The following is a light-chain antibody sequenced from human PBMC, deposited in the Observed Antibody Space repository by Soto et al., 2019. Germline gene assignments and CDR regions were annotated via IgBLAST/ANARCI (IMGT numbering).Light chain of an antibody. CDR2: CAS. V-gene: IGKV3-20*01. J-gene: IGKJ3*01. Sequence: EIVLTQSPGSLSLSPGERATLSCRASQSVSSSYLAWYQQTPGQAPRLLIYCASSRATGIPDRFSGSGSGTDFTLTISRLEPEDFAVYYCHQYHHWPPSFTFGHGTKVDIK. CDR3: HQYHHWPPSFT. CDR1: QSVSSSY.